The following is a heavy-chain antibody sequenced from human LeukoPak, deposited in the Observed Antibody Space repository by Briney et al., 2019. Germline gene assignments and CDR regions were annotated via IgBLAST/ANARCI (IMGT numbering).Heavy chain of an antibody. CDR3: ARAVGSGSFQTYYYMDV. V-gene: IGHV3-11*01. D-gene: IGHD3-10*01. CDR1: GFTFSDYY. Sequence: GGSLRLSCAAPGFTFSDYYMSWIRQAPGKGLEWVSYISSSGNTIDYADSGKGRFTISRDNAKNSLYLQMNSLRAEDTAVYYCARAVGSGSFQTYYYMDVWGKGTTVTISS. J-gene: IGHJ6*03. CDR2: ISSSGNTI.